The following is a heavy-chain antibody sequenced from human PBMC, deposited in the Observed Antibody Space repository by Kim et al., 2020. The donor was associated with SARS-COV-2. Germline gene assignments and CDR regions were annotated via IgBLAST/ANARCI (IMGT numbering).Heavy chain of an antibody. V-gene: IGHV1-18*01. J-gene: IGHJ4*02. CDR2: HGNP. Sequence: HGNPCYAQKLPGRVTMTTDTSTSTAYMGLRGLRSDDTAVYYCARDSVDYWGQGTLVTVSS. D-gene: IGHD3-10*01. CDR3: ARDSVDY.